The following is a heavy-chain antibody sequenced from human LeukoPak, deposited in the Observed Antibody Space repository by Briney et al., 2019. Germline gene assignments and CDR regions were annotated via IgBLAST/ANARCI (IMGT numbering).Heavy chain of an antibody. CDR2: ISSTSSYI. CDR1: GFTFSSYS. Sequence: PGGSLILSCAASGFTFSSYSMNWVRQAPGKGLEWASSISSTSSYIYDADSVKGRFTISRDNAKNSLYLQMNSLRAEDTAVYYCARASSGWAVDLYYFDNWGQGTLVTVSS. J-gene: IGHJ4*02. D-gene: IGHD6-19*01. CDR3: ARASSGWAVDLYYFDN. V-gene: IGHV3-21*01.